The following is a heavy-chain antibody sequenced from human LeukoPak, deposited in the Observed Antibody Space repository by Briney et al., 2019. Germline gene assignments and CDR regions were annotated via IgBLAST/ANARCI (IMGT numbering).Heavy chain of an antibody. CDR1: GGSISSSSYY. Sequence: PSETLSLTCTVSGGSISSSSYYWGWIRQPPGKGLEWIGSTYYSGSTYYNPSLKSRVTISVDTSKNQFSLKLSSVTAADTAVYYCARVGPYSSSIVGYYYYYMDVWGKGTTVTVSS. D-gene: IGHD6-6*01. CDR3: ARVGPYSSSIVGYYYYYMDV. CDR2: TYYSGST. J-gene: IGHJ6*03. V-gene: IGHV4-39*01.